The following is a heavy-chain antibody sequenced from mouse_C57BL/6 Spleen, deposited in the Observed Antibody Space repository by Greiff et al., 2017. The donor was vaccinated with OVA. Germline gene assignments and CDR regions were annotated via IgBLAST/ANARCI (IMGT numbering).Heavy chain of an antibody. D-gene: IGHD2-3*01. CDR1: GYTFTSYW. V-gene: IGHV1-59*01. CDR3: ARGDGYYGFAY. Sequence: QVQLQQPGAELVRPGTSVKLSCKASGYTFTSYWMHWVKQRPGQGLEWIGVIDPSDSYTNYNQTFKGKATLTVDTSSSTAYMQLSSLTSEDSAVYYCARGDGYYGFAYWGQGTLVTVSA. J-gene: IGHJ3*01. CDR2: IDPSDSYT.